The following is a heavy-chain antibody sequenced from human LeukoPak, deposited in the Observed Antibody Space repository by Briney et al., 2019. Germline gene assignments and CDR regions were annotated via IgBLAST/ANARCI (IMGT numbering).Heavy chain of an antibody. CDR1: GFTLSSYE. CDR3: AREGRYFDWLLKVGGPPYYYGMDV. CDR2: ISSSGRTI. D-gene: IGHD3-9*01. Sequence: PGGSLRLSCAAAGFTLSSYEMNWGRQARGKGMEWVSYISSSGRTIYYADSVKGRFTISRDNAKNSLYLQMNSLRAEDTAVYYCAREGRYFDWLLKVGGPPYYYGMDVWGKGTTVTVSS. V-gene: IGHV3-48*03. J-gene: IGHJ6*04.